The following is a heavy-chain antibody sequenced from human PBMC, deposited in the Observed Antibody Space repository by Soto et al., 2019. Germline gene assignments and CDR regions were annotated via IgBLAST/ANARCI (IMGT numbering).Heavy chain of an antibody. CDR2: IYWDDDK. CDR1: GFSLSSTRMA. CDR3: AHIVVAGLGYYFDY. Sequence: QITLKESGPTLVKPTQTLTLTCTFSGFSLSSTRMAVGWIRQPPGKALEWLALIYWDDDKRYSPFLKSRLTITKDPSNNQVVLTMSHMDPVDTARYYCAHIVVAGLGYYFDYWGQGTLVTVSS. V-gene: IGHV2-5*02. D-gene: IGHD6-19*01. J-gene: IGHJ4*02.